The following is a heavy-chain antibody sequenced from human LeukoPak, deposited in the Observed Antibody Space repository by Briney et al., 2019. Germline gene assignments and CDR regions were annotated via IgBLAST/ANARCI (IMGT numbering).Heavy chain of an antibody. J-gene: IGHJ3*02. CDR1: GYTFTGYY. CDR3: ARGRNVVVTAIPKSDAFDI. V-gene: IGHV1-2*06. Sequence: ASVKVSCKASGYTFTGYYMHWVRQAPGQGLEWMGRINPNSGGTNYAQKFQGRVTMTRDTSISTAYMELSRLRSGDTAVYYCARGRNVVVTAIPKSDAFDIWGQGTMVTVSS. CDR2: INPNSGGT. D-gene: IGHD2-21*02.